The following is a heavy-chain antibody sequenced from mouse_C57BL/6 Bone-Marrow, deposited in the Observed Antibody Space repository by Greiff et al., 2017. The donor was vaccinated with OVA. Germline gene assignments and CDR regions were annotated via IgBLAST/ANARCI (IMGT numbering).Heavy chain of an antibody. CDR3: ARDRH. J-gene: IGHJ2*01. Sequence: EVQLVESGGGLVKPGGSLKLSCAASGFTFSSYAMSWVRQTPEKRLEWVATISDGGSYTYYPDNVKGRFTISRDNAKNNLYLQMSHLKSEDTAMYYCARDRHWGQGTTLTVSS. V-gene: IGHV5-4*01. CDR1: GFTFSSYA. CDR2: ISDGGSYT.